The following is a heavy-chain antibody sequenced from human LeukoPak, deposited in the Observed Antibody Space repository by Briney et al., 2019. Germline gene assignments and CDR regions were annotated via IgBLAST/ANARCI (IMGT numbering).Heavy chain of an antibody. CDR3: ARDGLGDAFDI. CDR2: IKQDGSEK. D-gene: IGHD5-12*01. J-gene: IGHJ3*02. Sequence: GGSLRLSCAASGFTFSSYWMSWVRQAPGKGLEWVANIKQDGSEKYYVDSVKGRFTISRDNAKNSLYLQMNSLRAEDTAAYYCARDGLGDAFDIWGQGTMVTVSS. CDR1: GFTFSSYW. V-gene: IGHV3-7*04.